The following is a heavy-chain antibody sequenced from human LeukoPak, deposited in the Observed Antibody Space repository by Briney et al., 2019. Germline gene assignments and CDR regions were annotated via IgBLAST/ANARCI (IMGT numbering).Heavy chain of an antibody. Sequence: PGGSLRLSCAASGFTFSTYGMHWVRQAPGKGLEWVAFIRYDGSNKYYADSVKGRFTISSDNSKNTLYLQMNSLRAEDTAIYYCAKATPGKTRLRIGPWFDPWGQGTLVTVSS. CDR3: AKATPGKTRLRIGPWFDP. V-gene: IGHV3-30*02. CDR1: GFTFSTYG. J-gene: IGHJ5*02. D-gene: IGHD4-17*01. CDR2: IRYDGSNK.